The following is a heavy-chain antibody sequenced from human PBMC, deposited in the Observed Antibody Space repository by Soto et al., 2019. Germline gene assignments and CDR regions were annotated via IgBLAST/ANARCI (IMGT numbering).Heavy chain of an antibody. CDR2: ISYDGSNK. V-gene: IGHV3-30*18. CDR3: AKSAGIVVVVAASEMDV. Sequence: PGGSLRLSCAASGFTFSSYGMHWVRQAPGKRLEWVAVISYDGSNKYYADSVKGRFTISRDNSKNTLYLQMNSLRAKDTAVYCCAKSAGIVVVVAASEMDVWGKGTTVTVSS. J-gene: IGHJ6*04. D-gene: IGHD2-15*01. CDR1: GFTFSSYG.